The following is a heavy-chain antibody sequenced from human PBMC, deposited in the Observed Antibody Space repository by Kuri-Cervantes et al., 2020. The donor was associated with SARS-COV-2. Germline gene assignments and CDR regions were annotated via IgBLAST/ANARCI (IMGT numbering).Heavy chain of an antibody. V-gene: IGHV4-39*01. CDR1: GGSISSSSYY. Sequence: GPLRLSCTVSGGSISSSSYYWGWIRQPPGKGLEWIGSIYYSGSTYYNPSLKSRVTISVDTSKNQFSLKLSSVTAADTAVYYCARRYCSSTSCYINWFDPWGQGTLVTVSS. J-gene: IGHJ5*02. CDR2: IYYSGST. D-gene: IGHD2-2*02. CDR3: ARRYCSSTSCYINWFDP.